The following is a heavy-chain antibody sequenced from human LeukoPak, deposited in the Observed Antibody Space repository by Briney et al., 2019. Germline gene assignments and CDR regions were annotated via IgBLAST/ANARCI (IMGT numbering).Heavy chain of an antibody. CDR2: MHNGVHT. D-gene: IGHD4/OR15-4a*01. CDR3: AATIGRDYGDTNLDY. V-gene: IGHV4-59*01. CDR1: GDSINNYF. Sequence: SETLSLTCTVPGDSINNYFWSWIRQPPGKGLEWIGYMHNGVHTNYNPSLKSRVTISGDTSKNQLSLKLTSVTAADTAVYYCAATIGRDYGDTNLDYWGQGTLVTVSS. J-gene: IGHJ4*02.